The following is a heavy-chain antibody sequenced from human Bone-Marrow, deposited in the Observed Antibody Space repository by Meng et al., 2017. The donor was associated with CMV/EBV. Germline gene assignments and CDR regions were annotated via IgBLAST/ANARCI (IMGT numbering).Heavy chain of an antibody. CDR3: SKLEYSSSWYLDY. D-gene: IGHD6-13*01. CDR1: GFTFSSYA. J-gene: IGHJ4*02. Sequence: GESLKISCAASGFTFSSYAMSWVRQAPGKGLEWVSAISGSGGSTYYADAVKGRFTISRDNSKNTLYLQMNSLRAADTAVDYCSKLEYSSSWYLDYWGQGTLVTVSS. V-gene: IGHV3-23*01. CDR2: ISGSGGST.